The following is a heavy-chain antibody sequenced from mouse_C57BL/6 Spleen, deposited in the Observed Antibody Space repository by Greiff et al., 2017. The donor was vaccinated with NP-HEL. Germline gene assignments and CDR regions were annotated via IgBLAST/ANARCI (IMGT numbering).Heavy chain of an antibody. Sequence: DVKLQESGGGLVKPGGSLKLSCAASGFTFSDYGMHWVRQAPEKGLEWVAYISGGSSTIYYADTVKGRFTISRDNAKNTLFLQMTRLRSEDTAMYYCAREGGYGFDYWGQGTTLTVSS. J-gene: IGHJ2*01. D-gene: IGHD1-1*02. CDR2: ISGGSSTI. CDR1: GFTFSDYG. CDR3: AREGGYGFDY. V-gene: IGHV5-17*01.